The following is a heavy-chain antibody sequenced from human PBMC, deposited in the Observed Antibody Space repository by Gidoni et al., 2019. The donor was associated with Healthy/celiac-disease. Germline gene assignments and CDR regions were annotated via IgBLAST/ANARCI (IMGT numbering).Heavy chain of an antibody. D-gene: IGHD3-16*02. CDR2: ISYDGSNK. J-gene: IGHJ4*02. Sequence: QVQLVESGGGVVQPGRSLSLSCAASGFTFSSYAMPWVRQAPGKGLEWVAVISYDGSNKYYADSVKGRFTISRDNSKNTLSLQMNSLRAEDTAVYYCAREPHGYLDCWGQGTLVTVSS. CDR1: GFTFSSYA. CDR3: AREPHGYLDC. V-gene: IGHV3-30-3*01.